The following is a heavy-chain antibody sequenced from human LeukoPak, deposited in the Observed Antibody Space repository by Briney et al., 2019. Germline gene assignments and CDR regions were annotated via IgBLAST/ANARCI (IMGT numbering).Heavy chain of an antibody. D-gene: IGHD3-10*02. CDR2: IQYDRSNQ. Sequence: GGSLRLSCAASGFTFSTYGMHWVRQAPGKGLEWVAYIQYDRSNQQYAGSVKGRFTISRDNAKNSLYLQMNSLRAEDTAVYYCAELGITMIGGVWGKGTTVTISS. J-gene: IGHJ6*04. CDR3: AELGITMIGGV. V-gene: IGHV3-30*02. CDR1: GFTFSTYG.